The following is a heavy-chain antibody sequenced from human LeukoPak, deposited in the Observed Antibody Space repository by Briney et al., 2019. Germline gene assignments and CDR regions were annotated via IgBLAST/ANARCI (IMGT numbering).Heavy chain of an antibody. V-gene: IGHV6-1*01. J-gene: IGHJ4*02. CDR2: TYYRSKWYS. D-gene: IGHD3-22*01. Sequence: SQTLSLTCAISGDSVSSKNGAWNWIRQSPSRGLEWLGRTYYRSKWYSDYAGSVQGRITISPDTSKNQFSLQLNSVTPEDTAVYYCARAKWTAYYDSSGYRDPPLDYWGQGTLVTVSS. CDR1: GDSVSSKNGA. CDR3: ARAKWTAYYDSSGYRDPPLDY.